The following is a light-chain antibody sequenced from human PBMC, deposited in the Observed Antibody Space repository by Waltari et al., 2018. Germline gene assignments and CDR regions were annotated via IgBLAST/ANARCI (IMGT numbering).Light chain of an antibody. Sequence: SYELTQPPSVSVSPGQTARITCYGETLPRKFAYWYQQKSGQAPVLVVYDDSDRPSGIPGRFSGSNTGNTATLTISRVEAGDEADYYCQVLDTSSDVVVFGGGTKLTVL. CDR3: QVLDTSSDVVV. CDR1: TLPRKF. J-gene: IGLJ2*01. CDR2: DDS. V-gene: IGLV3-21*02.